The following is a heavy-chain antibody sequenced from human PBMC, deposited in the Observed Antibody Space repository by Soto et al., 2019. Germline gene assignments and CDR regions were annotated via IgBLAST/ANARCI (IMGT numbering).Heavy chain of an antibody. J-gene: IGHJ6*03. CDR3: ARGLQGYCSSTSCYSGYYYMDV. V-gene: IGHV1-8*01. CDR1: GYTFTSYD. CDR2: MNPNSGNT. Sequence: ASVKVSCKASGYTFTSYDINWVRQATGQGLEWMGWMNPNSGNTGYAQKFQGRVTMTRNTSISTAHMELSSLRSEDTAVYYCARGLQGYCSSTSCYSGYYYMDVWGKGTTVTVSS. D-gene: IGHD2-2*01.